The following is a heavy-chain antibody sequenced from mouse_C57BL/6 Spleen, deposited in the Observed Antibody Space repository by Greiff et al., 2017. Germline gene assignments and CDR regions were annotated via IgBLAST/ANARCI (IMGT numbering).Heavy chain of an antibody. Sequence: VHVKQSGPELVKPGASVKMSCKASGYTFTDYNMHWVKQSHGKSLEWIGYINPNNGGTSYNQKFKGKATLTVNKSSSTAYMELRSLTSEDSAVYYCARGEGAAVDYWGQGTTLTVSS. V-gene: IGHV1-22*01. CDR3: ARGEGAAVDY. CDR1: GYTFTDYN. CDR2: INPNNGGT. J-gene: IGHJ2*01.